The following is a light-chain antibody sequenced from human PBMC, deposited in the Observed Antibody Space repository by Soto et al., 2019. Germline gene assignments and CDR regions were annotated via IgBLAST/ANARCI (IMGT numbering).Light chain of an antibody. Sequence: QSALTQPASVSGSPGQSITISRTGTSSDVGGYNYVSWYQQHPGKAPKLMIYDVSNRPSGVSNRFSGSKSGNTASLTISGLQAEDEADYYCSSYTSSSTSSVFGTGTKVTVL. CDR1: SSDVGGYNY. CDR2: DVS. V-gene: IGLV2-14*01. CDR3: SSYTSSSTSSV. J-gene: IGLJ1*01.